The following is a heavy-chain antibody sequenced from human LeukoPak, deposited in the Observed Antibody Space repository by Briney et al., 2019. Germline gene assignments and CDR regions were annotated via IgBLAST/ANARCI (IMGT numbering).Heavy chain of an antibody. CDR1: GFTFSSYS. Sequence: GGSLRLSCAASGFTFSSYSMNWVRQAPGKGLEWVSSISSSSSYIYYADSVKGRFTISRDNAKNSLYLQMNSLRAEDTAVYYCAKDRITMVRGVKTPLDYWGQGTLVTVSS. V-gene: IGHV3-21*01. J-gene: IGHJ4*02. CDR3: AKDRITMVRGVKTPLDY. D-gene: IGHD3-10*01. CDR2: ISSSSSYI.